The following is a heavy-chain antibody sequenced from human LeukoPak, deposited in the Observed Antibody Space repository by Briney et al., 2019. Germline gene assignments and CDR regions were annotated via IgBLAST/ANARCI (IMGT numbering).Heavy chain of an antibody. D-gene: IGHD6-13*01. J-gene: IGHJ4*02. Sequence: GGSLRLSCAASGFTFSSYAMSWVRQAPGKGLEWVSAISGSGGSTYYADSVKGRFTISRDNSKTTLYLQMNSLRAEDTAVYYCAKQWAAAGRVNYFDYWGQGTLVTVSS. CDR2: ISGSGGST. CDR1: GFTFSSYA. CDR3: AKQWAAAGRVNYFDY. V-gene: IGHV3-23*01.